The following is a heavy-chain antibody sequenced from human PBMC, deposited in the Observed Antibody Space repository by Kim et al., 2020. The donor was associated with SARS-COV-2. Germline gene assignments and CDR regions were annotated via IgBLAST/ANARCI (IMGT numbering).Heavy chain of an antibody. V-gene: IGHV3-30*18. J-gene: IGHJ6*03. CDR3: AKGVGDYHPSYNYYYYMDV. Sequence: GGSLRLSCAASGFSFTDYGLHWVRQAPGKGLEWVAVISGDGSKEDYADSVKGRFTVSKDNSKTTLLLQLNSLRAEDTAVYYCAKGVGDYHPSYNYYYYMDVWGTGTPVTVSS. CDR1: GFSFTDYG. D-gene: IGHD4-17*01. CDR2: ISGDGSKE.